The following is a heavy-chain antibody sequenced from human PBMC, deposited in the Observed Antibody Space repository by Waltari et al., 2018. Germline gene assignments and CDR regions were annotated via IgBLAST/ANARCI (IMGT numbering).Heavy chain of an antibody. CDR1: GGTFSSYA. Sequence: QVQLVQSGAEVKKPGSSVKVSCKASGGTFSSYAISWVRQAPGQGLEWMGGIIPIFGTANYAQKFQGRVTITADKSTSTAYMELSSLRSEDTAVYYCARGTGKYYYDSSGYSSSYYYYMDVWGKGTTVTVSS. CDR3: ARGTGKYYYDSSGYSSSYYYYMDV. V-gene: IGHV1-69*14. J-gene: IGHJ6*03. CDR2: IIPIFGTA. D-gene: IGHD3-22*01.